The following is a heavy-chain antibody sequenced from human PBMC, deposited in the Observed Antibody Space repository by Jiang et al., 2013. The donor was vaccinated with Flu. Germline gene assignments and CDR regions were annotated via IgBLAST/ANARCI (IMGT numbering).Heavy chain of an antibody. Sequence: AEVKKPGSSVKVSCKASGGTFSNYRFSWVRQAPGEGLEWMGAIIPIFGTATYAQNFQGRVTITADESTSTAYMELSSLRSEDTAVYYCARNLQGDYGEFDYWGQGTLVTVSS. CDR2: IIPIFGTA. V-gene: IGHV1-69*01. CDR1: GGTFSNYR. D-gene: IGHD4-17*01. CDR3: ARNLQGDYGEFDY. J-gene: IGHJ4*02.